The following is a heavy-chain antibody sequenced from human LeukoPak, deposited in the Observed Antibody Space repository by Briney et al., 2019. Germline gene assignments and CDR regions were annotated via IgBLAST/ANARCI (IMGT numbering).Heavy chain of an antibody. CDR1: GFTFSDYY. CDR2: ISSSSYI. Sequence: GGSLRLSCAASGFTFSDYYMSWIRQAPGKGLEWVSYISSSSYIYYADSVKGRFTISRDNAKNSLYLQMNSLRAEDTAVYYCAREIIGVSSGWYYFDYWGQGTLVTVSS. V-gene: IGHV3-69-1*01. D-gene: IGHD6-19*01. CDR3: AREIIGVSSGWYYFDY. J-gene: IGHJ4*02.